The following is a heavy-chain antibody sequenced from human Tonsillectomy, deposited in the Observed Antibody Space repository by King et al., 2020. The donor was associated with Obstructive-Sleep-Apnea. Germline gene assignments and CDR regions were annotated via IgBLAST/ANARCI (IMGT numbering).Heavy chain of an antibody. CDR2: INHSGNT. Sequence: VQLQQWGAGLLKPSETLSLTCAVYGGSFSDYYWSWIRQPPGKGLEWIGEINHSGNTNYNPALKSRVTISADTSNNQFSLKLSSVTAADTAFYYCARGSGAAAVNWLDPWGQGTLVTVSS. J-gene: IGHJ5*02. V-gene: IGHV4-34*01. CDR1: GGSFSDYY. D-gene: IGHD6-13*01. CDR3: ARGSGAAAVNWLDP.